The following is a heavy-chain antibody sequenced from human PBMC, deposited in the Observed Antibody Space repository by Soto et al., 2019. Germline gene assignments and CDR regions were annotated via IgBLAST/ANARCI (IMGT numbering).Heavy chain of an antibody. D-gene: IGHD2-15*01. V-gene: IGHV3-23*01. CDR2: ISGSGGST. Sequence: GGSLRLSCAASGFTFSTYAMSWVRQAPGKGLEWVSGISGSGGSTDYADSVKGRFTISRDNSKNTLYLQMNSLRADDTAVYYCAKGGCNGATCPMGFDYWGQGTLVTVSS. CDR3: AKGGCNGATCPMGFDY. J-gene: IGHJ4*02. CDR1: GFTFSTYA.